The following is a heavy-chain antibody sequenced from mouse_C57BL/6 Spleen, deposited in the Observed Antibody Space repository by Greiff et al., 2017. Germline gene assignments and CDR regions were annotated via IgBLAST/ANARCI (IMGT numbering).Heavy chain of an antibody. CDR1: GYAFSSYW. CDR3: ARDGSRAWFAY. V-gene: IGHV1-80*01. D-gene: IGHD1-1*01. Sequence: VQLQQSGAELVKPGASVKISCKASGYAFSSYWMNWVKQRPGKGLAWIGQIYPGDGDTNYNGKFKGKATLTADKSSSTAYMQLRSLTSEDSAVYFFARDGSRAWFAYWGQGTLVTVSA. J-gene: IGHJ3*01. CDR2: IYPGDGDT.